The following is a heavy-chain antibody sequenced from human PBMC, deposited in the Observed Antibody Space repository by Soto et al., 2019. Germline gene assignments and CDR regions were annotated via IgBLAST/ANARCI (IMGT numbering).Heavy chain of an antibody. CDR3: ARVSYYGSGSYSPYGMDV. Sequence: QVQLVQSGAEVKKPGSSVKVSCKTSGVSFNNNGIGWVRQAPGHGLEWMGGVSPPSRTSNYALKFQGRISMTADASKVTVKMELSSLTSDCTAQYYCARVSYYGSGSYSPYGMDVWGHGTTVTVSS. CDR1: GVSFNNNG. V-gene: IGHV1-69*01. CDR2: VSPPSRTS. J-gene: IGHJ6*02. D-gene: IGHD3-10*01.